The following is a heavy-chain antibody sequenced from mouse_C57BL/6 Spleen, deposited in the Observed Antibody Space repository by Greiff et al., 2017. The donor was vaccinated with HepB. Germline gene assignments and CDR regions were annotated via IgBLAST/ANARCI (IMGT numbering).Heavy chain of an antibody. CDR3: ARRNYSNYRAMDY. Sequence: EVHLVESGGDLVKPGGSLKLSCAASGFTFSSYGMSWVRQTPDKRLEWVATISSGGSYTYYPDSVKGRFTISRDNAKNTLYLQMSSLKSEDTAMYYCARRNYSNYRAMDYWGQGTSVTVSS. CDR1: GFTFSSYG. CDR2: ISSGGSYT. J-gene: IGHJ4*01. V-gene: IGHV5-6*01. D-gene: IGHD2-5*01.